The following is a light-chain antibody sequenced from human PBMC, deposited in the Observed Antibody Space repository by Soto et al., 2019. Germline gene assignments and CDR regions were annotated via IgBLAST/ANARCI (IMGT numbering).Light chain of an antibody. Sequence: LVLTQSPGTLSLSPGERATLSCRASQSLLSGYLAWYQQKPGQPPRLLIYGASSRATGIPDRFSGSGSGTDFTLTISGLMPEDFAAYYSQQYGTFGHGTKVGIK. CDR2: GAS. CDR3: QQYGT. V-gene: IGKV3-20*01. J-gene: IGKJ1*01. CDR1: QSLLSGY.